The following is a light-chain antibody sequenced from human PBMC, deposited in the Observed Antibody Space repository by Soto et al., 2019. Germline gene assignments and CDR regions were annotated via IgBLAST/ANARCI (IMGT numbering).Light chain of an antibody. CDR2: GAS. CDR1: QTVNSRY. CDR3: QQFDDYRPAFT. J-gene: IGKJ2*01. V-gene: IGKV3-20*01. Sequence: SVLTQAPGTLSLSPGERATLSCRASQTVNSRYLNWYQHKPGQAPRLLIYGASIRATGIPDRFSGSRSGADFNLTITRLEPEDAEVYYCQQFDDYRPAFTFGQGTKLEI.